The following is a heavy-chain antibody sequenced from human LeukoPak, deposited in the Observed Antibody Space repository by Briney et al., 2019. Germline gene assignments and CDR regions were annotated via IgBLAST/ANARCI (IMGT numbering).Heavy chain of an antibody. J-gene: IGHJ3*02. CDR2: IYYTGGET. Sequence: SETLSLTCTVSGGFINSYYWSWIRQPPGKGLEWIGYIYYTGGETNYNPSLKSRLTISVDTSKNQFSLMLTSVTAADTAVYYCARQPGGTAAFDIWAQGTMVTVSS. D-gene: IGHD1-14*01. CDR1: GGFINSYY. V-gene: IGHV4-59*08. CDR3: ARQPGGTAAFDI.